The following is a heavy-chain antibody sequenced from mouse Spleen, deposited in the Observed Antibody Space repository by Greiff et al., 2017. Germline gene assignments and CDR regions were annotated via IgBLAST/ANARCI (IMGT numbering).Heavy chain of an antibody. J-gene: IGHJ2*01. CDR3: ARGYGNPYFDY. V-gene: IGHV5-17*01. D-gene: IGHD2-1*01. Sequence: EVQGVESGGGLVKPGGSLKLSCAASGFTVSDYGMHWVRQAPEKGLEWIAYISSGRSTIYYADTVKGRFTISRDNAKNTLFLQMTSLRSEDTAMYYCARGYGNPYFDYWGQGTTLTVSS. CDR2: ISSGRSTI. CDR1: GFTVSDYG.